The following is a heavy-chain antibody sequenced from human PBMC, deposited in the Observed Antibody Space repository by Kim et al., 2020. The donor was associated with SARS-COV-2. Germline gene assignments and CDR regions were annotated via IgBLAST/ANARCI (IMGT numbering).Heavy chain of an antibody. J-gene: IGHJ4*02. V-gene: IGHV4-34*01. Sequence: SETLSLTCAVYGESFSGFFWSWIRQPPGKGLESIGNINHSGSTNYSPSLKSRVTMSVDTSKNQFSLKLSSVTAADTAKYYCARHTLARGIDSWGQGILLT. CDR2: INHSGST. CDR3: ARHTLARGIDS. D-gene: IGHD3-10*01. CDR1: GESFSGFF.